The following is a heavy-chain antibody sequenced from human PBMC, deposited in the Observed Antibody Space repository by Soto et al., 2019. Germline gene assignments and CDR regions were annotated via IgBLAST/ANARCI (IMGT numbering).Heavy chain of an antibody. CDR1: GGTFSSYA. J-gene: IGHJ6*02. Sequence: QVQLVQSGAEVKKPGSSVKVSCKASGGTFSSYAISWVRQAPGQGLEWMGGIIPIFGTANYAQKFQGRVTITADESTSTSYMELSSLRSEDTAVYYCARDHSYCSVGSCYAYYYGMDVLGQGTTVTVSS. V-gene: IGHV1-69*12. CDR3: ARDHSYCSVGSCYAYYYGMDV. CDR2: IIPIFGTA. D-gene: IGHD2-15*01.